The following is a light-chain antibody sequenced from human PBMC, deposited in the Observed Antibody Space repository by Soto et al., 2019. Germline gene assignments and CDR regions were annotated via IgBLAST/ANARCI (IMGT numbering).Light chain of an antibody. V-gene: IGLV2-8*01. CDR3: SSYVGSNKLV. J-gene: IGLJ2*01. CDR1: SSDVGGYNY. CDR2: EVT. Sequence: QSALTQPPSASGSPGQSVAISCTGTSSDVGGYNYVSWYQQHPGKAPKLIIYEVTQRPSGVPDRFSGSKSGNTASLTVSGLQAEDEADYYCSSYVGSNKLVFGGGTKLAVL.